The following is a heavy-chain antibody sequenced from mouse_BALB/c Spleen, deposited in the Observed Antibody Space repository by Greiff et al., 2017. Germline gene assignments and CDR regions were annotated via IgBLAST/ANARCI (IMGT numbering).Heavy chain of an antibody. V-gene: IGHV7-3*02. CDR2: IRNKANGYTT. CDR3: ARGHDYAPYAMDD. Sequence: DVKLVESGGGLVQPGGSLRLSCATSGFTFTDYYMSWVRQPPGKALEWLGFIRNKANGYTTEYSASVKGRFTISRDNSQSILYLQMNTLRAEDSATYDCARGHDYAPYAMDDWGQGTSVTVSS. D-gene: IGHD2-4*01. CDR1: GFTFTDYY. J-gene: IGHJ4*01.